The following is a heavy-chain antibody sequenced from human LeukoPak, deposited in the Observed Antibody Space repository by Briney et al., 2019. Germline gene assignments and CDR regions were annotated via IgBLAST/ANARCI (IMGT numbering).Heavy chain of an antibody. CDR3: ARDRGLLVGAPDY. CDR1: GYTFTSYG. CDR2: SSAYNGNT. J-gene: IGHJ4*02. Sequence: GASVKVSCKASGYTFTSYGSSWVRQAPGRGLEWMGGSSAYNGNTNYAQKIQGRVTMTTDTSTSTAYMELSTLRSDDTAVYYCARDRGLLVGAPDYWGQGALVTVSS. V-gene: IGHV1-18*01. D-gene: IGHD1-26*01.